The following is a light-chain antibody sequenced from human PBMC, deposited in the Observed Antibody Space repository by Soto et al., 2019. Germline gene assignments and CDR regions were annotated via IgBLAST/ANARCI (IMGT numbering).Light chain of an antibody. Sequence: EMVLTQSPGTLSLSPVERATISFRASQTVDTLLAWYQHKPGQAPRLLIYRASTRATGIPARFSGSGSGTDFTLSISSLQSEDFAIYYCQQYNNWPITCGKGKRREIK. CDR1: QTVDTL. V-gene: IGKV3-15*01. J-gene: IGKJ5*01. CDR2: RAS. CDR3: QQYNNWPIT.